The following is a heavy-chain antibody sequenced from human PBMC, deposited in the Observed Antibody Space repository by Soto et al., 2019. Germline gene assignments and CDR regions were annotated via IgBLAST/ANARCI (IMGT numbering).Heavy chain of an antibody. CDR1: GGYIRCHC. CDR2: IYYSGST. D-gene: IGHD4-17*01. V-gene: IGHV4-59*08. J-gene: IGHJ6*01. CDR3: ARWDYGGNSANYYGMDV. Sequence: SVPIRLRYTVSGGYIRCHCCRCIRQTTGKGLEWIGYIYYSGSTNYNPSLKSRVTISVDTSKNQFSLKLSSVTAADTAVYYCARWDYGGNSANYYGMDVWGQGTTVTVSS.